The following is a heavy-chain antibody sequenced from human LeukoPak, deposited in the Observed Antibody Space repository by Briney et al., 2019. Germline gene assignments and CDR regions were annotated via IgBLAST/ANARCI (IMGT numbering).Heavy chain of an antibody. CDR2: IYTSGST. CDR1: GGSISSYY. Sequence: SETLSLTCTFSGGSISSYYWSWIRQPAGKGLEWIWRIYTSGSTNYNPSLKSRVTMSVDTSKNQFSLKLSSVTAADTAVYYCARAAAGSYYYHYMDVWRKGITVSVPS. D-gene: IGHD6-13*01. V-gene: IGHV4-4*07. CDR3: ARAAAGSYYYHYMDV. J-gene: IGHJ6*03.